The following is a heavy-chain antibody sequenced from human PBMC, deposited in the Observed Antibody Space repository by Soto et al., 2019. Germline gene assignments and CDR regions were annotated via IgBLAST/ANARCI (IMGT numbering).Heavy chain of an antibody. V-gene: IGHV1-46*01. D-gene: IGHD5-18*01. CDR3: SREGDTNNWFDP. CDR1: GYTFTSYY. Sequence: QVQLVQSGAEVKKPGASVKVSCKASGYTFTSYYMHWVRQAPGQGLECMGIINPSGGSTSYAQKFQGSVTMTRDTATSTVYMELSSLRSEDTAVYYCSREGDTNNWFDPWGQGTLVTVSS. CDR2: INPSGGST. J-gene: IGHJ5*02.